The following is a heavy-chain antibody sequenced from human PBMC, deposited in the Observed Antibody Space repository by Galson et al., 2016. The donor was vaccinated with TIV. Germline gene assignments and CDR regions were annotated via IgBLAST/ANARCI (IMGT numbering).Heavy chain of an antibody. Sequence: SLRLSCAASGLIVTSNSMTWVRQAPGKGLEWVALIYDDGRTTYADSVKGRFTISRDNSKNILHLQMTSLRADDTAVFYCARDRRHCGNECYLRYDYGMDVWGQGTTVTVSS. CDR3: ARDRRHCGNECYLRYDYGMDV. CDR1: GLIVTSNS. V-gene: IGHV3-66*02. D-gene: IGHD2-21*01. CDR2: IYDDGRT. J-gene: IGHJ6*02.